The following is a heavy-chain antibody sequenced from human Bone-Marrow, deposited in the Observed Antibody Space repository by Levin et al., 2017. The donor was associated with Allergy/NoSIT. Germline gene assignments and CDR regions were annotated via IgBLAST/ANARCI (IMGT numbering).Heavy chain of an antibody. CDR1: GFTFSDYY. CDR3: ARASKNYGSGCYFDY. D-gene: IGHD3-10*01. V-gene: IGHV3-11*06. Sequence: GESLKISCAASGFTFSDYYMSWIRQAPGKGLEWVSYISSSSSYTNYADSVKGRFTISRDNAKNSLYLQMNSLRAEDTAVYYCARASKNYGSGCYFDYWGQGTLVTVSS. J-gene: IGHJ4*02. CDR2: ISSSSSYT.